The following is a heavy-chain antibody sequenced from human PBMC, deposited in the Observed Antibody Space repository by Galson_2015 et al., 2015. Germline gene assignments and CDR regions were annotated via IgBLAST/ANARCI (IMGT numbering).Heavy chain of an antibody. Sequence: SLRLSCAASGFTVSSNYMSWVRQAPGKGLEWVSVIYNDGGTYYADSVKGRFTISRDNSKNTLYLQMNSLRAEDTAVYYCARLPYGSGKNWGQGTLVTVSS. CDR1: GFTVSSNY. CDR3: ARLPYGSGKN. V-gene: IGHV3-53*01. CDR2: IYNDGGT. D-gene: IGHD3-10*01. J-gene: IGHJ4*02.